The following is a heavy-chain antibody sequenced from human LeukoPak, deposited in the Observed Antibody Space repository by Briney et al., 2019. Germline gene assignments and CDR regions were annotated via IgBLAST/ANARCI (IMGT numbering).Heavy chain of an antibody. CDR2: INWNGGST. J-gene: IGHJ4*02. CDR3: ARERIMITFGEVTTMGGPDY. Sequence: GGSLRLSCAASGFTFDDYGMSWVRQAPGKGLEWVSGINWNGGSTGYADSVKGRFTISRDNAKNSLYLQMNSLRAEDTALYYCARERIMITFGEVTTMGGPDYWGQGTLVTVSS. V-gene: IGHV3-20*04. CDR1: GFTFDDYG. D-gene: IGHD3-16*01.